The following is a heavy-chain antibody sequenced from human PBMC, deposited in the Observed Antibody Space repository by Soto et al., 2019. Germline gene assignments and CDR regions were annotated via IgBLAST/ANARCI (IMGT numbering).Heavy chain of an antibody. J-gene: IGHJ4*02. V-gene: IGHV3-66*01. Sequence: GSLRLSCAVSGFTVSTNYMSWVRQAPGKGLEWVSVIYSVGSTFYADSVKGRFTISRDNSKNTLYLQMNSLRAEDKGVYYCARGFDYGDYFDYWGQGTLVTVSS. D-gene: IGHD4-17*01. CDR1: GFTVSTNY. CDR2: IYSVGST. CDR3: ARGFDYGDYFDY.